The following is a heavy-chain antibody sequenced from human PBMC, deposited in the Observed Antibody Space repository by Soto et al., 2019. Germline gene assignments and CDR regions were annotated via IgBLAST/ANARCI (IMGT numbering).Heavy chain of an antibody. CDR2: ISTYNGNT. D-gene: IGHD6-13*01. CDR1: GYTFISYS. J-gene: IGHJ4*02. Sequence: QVQLVQSGGEVKKPGASVNISCKATGYTFISYSITWVRQAPGQGLEWMGWISTYNGNTKYAQSLQGRVTLTRDTSTNTAFMEFRGLRSDDTAIYYCAREGAHSTGWYDYFDQWGQGTLVAVSS. CDR3: AREGAHSTGWYDYFDQ. V-gene: IGHV1-18*04.